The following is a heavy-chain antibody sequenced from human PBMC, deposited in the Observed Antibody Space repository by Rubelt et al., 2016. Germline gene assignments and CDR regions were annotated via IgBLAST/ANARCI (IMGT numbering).Heavy chain of an antibody. Sequence: EVQLVESGGGLVKPGGSLRLSCAASGFTFSNAWMNWVRQAPGKGLEWVGRFKSKTDGGTTDYAAPVKGRFTISRDDSKNTLYLQMNSLKTEDTAVYYCTTDTAMDNDFDYWGQGTLVTVSS. CDR1: GFTFSNAW. D-gene: IGHD5-18*01. CDR2: FKSKTDGGTT. V-gene: IGHV3-15*07. J-gene: IGHJ4*02. CDR3: TTDTAMDNDFDY.